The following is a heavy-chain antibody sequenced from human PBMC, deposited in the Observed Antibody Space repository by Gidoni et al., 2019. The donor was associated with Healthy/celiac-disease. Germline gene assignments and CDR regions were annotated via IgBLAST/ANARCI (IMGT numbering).Heavy chain of an antibody. J-gene: IGHJ3*02. D-gene: IGHD6-19*01. CDR3: TTDLSSGWEIDI. CDR2: IKSKTDGGTT. Sequence: EVQLVESGGGLVKPGGSRRLSCAASGFTCSNAWMSWVRQAPGQGLEWVGRIKSKTDGGTTDYAAPVKGRFTISRDDSKNTLYLQMNSLKTEDTAVYYCTTDLSSGWEIDIWGQGTMVTVSS. CDR1: GFTCSNAW. V-gene: IGHV3-15*01.